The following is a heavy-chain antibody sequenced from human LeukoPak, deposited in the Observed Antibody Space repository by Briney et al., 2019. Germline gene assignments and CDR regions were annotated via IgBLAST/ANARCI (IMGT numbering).Heavy chain of an antibody. Sequence: GGSLRLSCAASGFTVSSNCMSWVRQAPGKGLEWVSVIYSGGSTYYADSVKGRFTISRDNSKNTLYLQMNSLRAEDTAVYYCARDSYSSSFDYWGQGTLVTVSS. J-gene: IGHJ4*02. CDR1: GFTVSSNC. CDR2: IYSGGST. CDR3: ARDSYSSSFDY. V-gene: IGHV3-66*01. D-gene: IGHD6-13*01.